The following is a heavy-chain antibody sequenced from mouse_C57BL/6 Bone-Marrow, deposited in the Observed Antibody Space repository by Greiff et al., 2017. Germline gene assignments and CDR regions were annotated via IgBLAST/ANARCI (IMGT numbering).Heavy chain of an antibody. CDR3: VRNNLLRYSFAY. J-gene: IGHJ3*01. CDR1: GFTFNTYA. Sequence: EVQVVESGGGLVQPKGSLKLSCAASGFTFNTYAMHWVRQAPGKGLEWVARIRSKSSNYATYYADSVKDRFTISRDDSQSMLYLQMNNLKTEDTAMYYCVRNNLLRYSFAYWGQGTLVTVSA. V-gene: IGHV10-3*01. D-gene: IGHD1-1*01. CDR2: IRSKSSNYAT.